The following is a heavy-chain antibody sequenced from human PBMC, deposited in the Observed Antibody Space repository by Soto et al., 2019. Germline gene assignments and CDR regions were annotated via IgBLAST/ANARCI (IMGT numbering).Heavy chain of an antibody. J-gene: IGHJ4*02. CDR1: GFPFSSYE. V-gene: IGHV3-48*03. CDR3: ARVGTGGTYTGKRGYDY. Sequence: GGSLRLSCAASGFPFSSYEMNWVRQAPGKGLEWVSYISGSGSTIYYADSVKGRFTLSRDNAKNSLYLQMSSLRAEDTAVYYCARVGTGGTYTGKRGYDYWGQGTLVTVSS. CDR2: ISGSGSTI. D-gene: IGHD2-8*02.